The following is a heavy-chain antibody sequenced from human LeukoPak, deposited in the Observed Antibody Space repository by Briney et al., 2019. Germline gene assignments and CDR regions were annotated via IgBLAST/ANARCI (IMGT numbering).Heavy chain of an antibody. CDR2: IYYSGST. J-gene: IGHJ2*01. V-gene: IGHV4-39*07. CDR1: GGSISSSSYY. D-gene: IGHD3-22*01. Sequence: ASETLSLTCTVSGGSISSSSYYWGWIRQPPGKGLEWIGSIYYSGSTYYNPSLKSRVTISVDTSKNQFSLKLSSVTAADTAVYYCARGLRDYYYDRRFDLWGRGTLVTVSS. CDR3: ARGLRDYYYDRRFDL.